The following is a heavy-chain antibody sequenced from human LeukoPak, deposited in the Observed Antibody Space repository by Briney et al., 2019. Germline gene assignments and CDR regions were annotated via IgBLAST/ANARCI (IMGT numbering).Heavy chain of an antibody. CDR1: GFTFSSYG. V-gene: IGHV3-30*18. J-gene: IGHJ4*02. CDR2: ISYDGITK. Sequence: GRSLRLSCAASGFTFSSYGMHWVRQAPGKGLEWVAVISYDGITKYYADSVKGRFTISRDDSKNTLYLQMNSLRAEDTAVYYCAKESKVGYNEESYFNYWGQGTLVTVSS. D-gene: IGHD5-24*01. CDR3: AKESKVGYNEESYFNY.